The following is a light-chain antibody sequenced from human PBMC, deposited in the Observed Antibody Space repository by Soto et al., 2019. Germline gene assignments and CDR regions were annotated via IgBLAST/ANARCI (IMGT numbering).Light chain of an antibody. CDR3: QQYNNWPRT. CDR1: QSVSSN. Sequence: EIVMTQSPVTLSVSPGERATLSCRASQSVSSNLAWYQQKPGQGPRLLIYGASTRATGIPGRFSGSGSGTEFTLTISSLQSEDFAVYYCQQYNNWPRTFGQGTKVEIK. J-gene: IGKJ1*01. CDR2: GAS. V-gene: IGKV3-15*01.